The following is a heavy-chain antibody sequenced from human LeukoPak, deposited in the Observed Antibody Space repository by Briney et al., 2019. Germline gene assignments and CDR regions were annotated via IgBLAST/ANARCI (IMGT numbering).Heavy chain of an antibody. CDR3: ARVALDSSRDNYGQGAFDY. D-gene: IGHD3-22*01. Sequence: GGSLRLSCAASGFTFSRYEMNWVRQAPGKGLEWLSYISGSGRTTFYGDSVKGRFTISRDNAKNSLYLQINSLRAEDTAVYYCARVALDSSRDNYGQGAFDYWGQGTLVTVSS. CDR2: ISGSGRTT. CDR1: GFTFSRYE. J-gene: IGHJ4*02. V-gene: IGHV3-48*03.